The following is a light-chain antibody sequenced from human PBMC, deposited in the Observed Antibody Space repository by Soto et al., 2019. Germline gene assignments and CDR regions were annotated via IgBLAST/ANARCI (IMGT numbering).Light chain of an antibody. CDR2: DAS. CDR1: QSISSW. J-gene: IGKJ1*01. Sequence: DIQMTQSPSTLSASVGDRVTITCRASQSISSWLAWYQQKPGKAPKLLIYDASSLESGVPSRFSGSGSGTEITLTISSLPADYFANYYCQQYNSYRTFGQGTKVEIK. V-gene: IGKV1-5*01. CDR3: QQYNSYRT.